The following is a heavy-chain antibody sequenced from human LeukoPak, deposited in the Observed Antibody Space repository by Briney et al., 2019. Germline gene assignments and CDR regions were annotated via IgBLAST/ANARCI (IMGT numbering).Heavy chain of an antibody. J-gene: IGHJ4*02. CDR3: VRKFATGD. D-gene: IGHD1-14*01. Sequence: PGGSLRLSCAASGFTFDDYAMHWVRQAQGTGLVWVSSVKSDGTATNYADSVKGRFTISRDNAKNTLYLQMNSLRVEDTAVYYCVRKFATGDWGQGTLVTVSS. CDR2: VKSDGTAT. V-gene: IGHV3-74*01. CDR1: GFTFDDYA.